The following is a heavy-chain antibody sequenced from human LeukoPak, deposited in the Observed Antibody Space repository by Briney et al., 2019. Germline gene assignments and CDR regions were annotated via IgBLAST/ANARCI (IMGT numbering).Heavy chain of an antibody. J-gene: IGHJ4*02. CDR3: AKDYYYDSSGYFGPGESFDY. Sequence: GGSLRLSCAASGFTFSSYAMSWVRQAPGKGLEWISAISGSGGSTYYADSVKGRFTISRDNSKNTLYLQMNSLRAEDTAVYYCAKDYYYDSSGYFGPGESFDYWGQGTLVTVSS. V-gene: IGHV3-23*01. D-gene: IGHD3-22*01. CDR1: GFTFSSYA. CDR2: ISGSGGST.